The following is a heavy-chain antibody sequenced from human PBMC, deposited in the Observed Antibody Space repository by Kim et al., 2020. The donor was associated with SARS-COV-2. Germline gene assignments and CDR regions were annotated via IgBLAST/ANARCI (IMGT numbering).Heavy chain of an antibody. V-gene: IGHV1-8*01. D-gene: IGHD2-21*01. Sequence: ASVKVSCKASGYTSTSYDINWVRQATGQGLEWMGWMNPNSGNTGYAQKFQGRVTMTRNTSISTAYMELSSLRSEDTAVYYCAGGHLTSIVVVIAHRPYYYYMDVWGKGTTVTVSS. CDR1: GYTSTSYD. CDR2: MNPNSGNT. CDR3: AGGHLTSIVVVIAHRPYYYYMDV. J-gene: IGHJ6*03.